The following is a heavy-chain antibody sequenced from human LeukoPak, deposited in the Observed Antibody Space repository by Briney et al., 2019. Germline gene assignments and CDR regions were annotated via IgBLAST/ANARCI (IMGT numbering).Heavy chain of an antibody. V-gene: IGHV4-31*03. CDR3: ARDACSGGSCYSGMVHWFDP. CDR1: GGSISSGGYY. CDR2: IYYSGST. D-gene: IGHD2-15*01. J-gene: IGHJ5*02. Sequence: SQTLSLTCTVSGGSISSGGYYWSWIRQHPGKGLEWIGYIYYSGSTYYNPSLKSRVTISEDTSKNQFSLKLSSVTAADTAVYYCARDACSGGSCYSGMVHWFDPWGQGTLVTVSS.